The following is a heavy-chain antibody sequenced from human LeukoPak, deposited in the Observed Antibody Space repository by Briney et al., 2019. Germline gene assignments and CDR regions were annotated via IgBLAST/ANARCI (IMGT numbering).Heavy chain of an antibody. V-gene: IGHV4-39*01. Sequence: SETLSLTCTVSGGSISSSSYYWGWIRQPPGKGLEWIGSIYYSGSTYYNPSLKSRVTIPVDTSKNQFSLKLSSVTAADTAVYYCARNVDIVATIGPYFDYWGQGTLVTVSS. J-gene: IGHJ4*02. CDR3: ARNVDIVATIGPYFDY. CDR1: GGSISSSSYY. CDR2: IYYSGST. D-gene: IGHD5-12*01.